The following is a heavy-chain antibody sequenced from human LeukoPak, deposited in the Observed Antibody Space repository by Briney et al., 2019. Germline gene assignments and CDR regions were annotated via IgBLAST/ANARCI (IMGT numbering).Heavy chain of an antibody. D-gene: IGHD6-13*01. V-gene: IGHV3-23*01. J-gene: IGHJ2*01. CDR3: AKGPHDRGYWYFDL. CDR2: ISGNGDTT. Sequence: PGGSLRLSCAASGFTFRRYAMTWVRQAPGKGLEWVSPISGNGDTTYYADSVRGRFTISRDNSKNTLYPQMNSLRVEDTAVYYCAKGPHDRGYWYFDLWGRGTLVTVSS. CDR1: GFTFRRYA.